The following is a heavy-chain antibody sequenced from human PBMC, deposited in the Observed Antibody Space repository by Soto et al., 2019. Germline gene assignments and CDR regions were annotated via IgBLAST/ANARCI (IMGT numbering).Heavy chain of an antibody. CDR2: ISTDGIST. CDR3: ARATGSNHPFDY. Sequence: EVQLVESGGGLVQPGGSLRLSCAATGFTFSTYWMHWVRQGPGKGLVWVSRISTDGISTTYADSVKGRFTISRDNAKNTLYLQMNSLRAEDTAVYYCARATGSNHPFDYWGQGSLVTVSS. CDR1: GFTFSTYW. J-gene: IGHJ4*02. D-gene: IGHD2-2*01. V-gene: IGHV3-74*01.